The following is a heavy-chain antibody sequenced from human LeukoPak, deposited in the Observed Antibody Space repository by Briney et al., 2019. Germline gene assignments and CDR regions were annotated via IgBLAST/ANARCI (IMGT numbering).Heavy chain of an antibody. CDR1: GFTFSDYW. CDR3: ARGDTQYKKFPH. V-gene: IGHV3-74*01. J-gene: IGHJ1*01. Sequence: GGSLRLSCAAPGFTFSDYWMHWVRQAPDEGLVWVSRISSDGSNTDYADSVKGRFTISRDNAKSTVYLQMNSLRAEDTAMYYCARGDTQYKKFPHWGQGTLVTVSS. D-gene: IGHD5-18*01. CDR2: ISSDGSNT.